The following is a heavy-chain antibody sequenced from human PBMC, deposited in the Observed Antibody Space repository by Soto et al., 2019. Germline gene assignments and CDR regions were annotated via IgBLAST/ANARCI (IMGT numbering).Heavy chain of an antibody. Sequence: GGSLRLSCAASGFTFSSYAMHWVRQAPGKGLEWVAVISYDGSNKYYADSVKGRFSISRDNSKNTLYLQMNSLRAEDTAVYHCARGLYYYDSSGYPAYWGEGTLVTVSS. CDR1: GFTFSSYA. D-gene: IGHD3-22*01. CDR2: ISYDGSNK. CDR3: ARGLYYYDSSGYPAY. V-gene: IGHV3-30-3*01. J-gene: IGHJ4*02.